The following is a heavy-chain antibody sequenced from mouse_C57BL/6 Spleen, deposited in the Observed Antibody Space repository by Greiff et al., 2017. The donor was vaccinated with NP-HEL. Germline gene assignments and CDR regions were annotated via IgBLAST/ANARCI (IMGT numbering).Heavy chain of an antibody. J-gene: IGHJ4*01. Sequence: EVQVVESGGGLVQPGGSMKLSCAASGFTFSDAWMDWVRQSPEKGLEWVAEIRNKANNHATYYAESVKGRFTISRDDSKSSVYLQMNSLRAEDTGIYYCTRGYYDYDERNYAMDYWGQGTSVTVSS. CDR2: IRNKANNHAT. D-gene: IGHD2-4*01. V-gene: IGHV6-6*01. CDR1: GFTFSDAW. CDR3: TRGYYDYDERNYAMDY.